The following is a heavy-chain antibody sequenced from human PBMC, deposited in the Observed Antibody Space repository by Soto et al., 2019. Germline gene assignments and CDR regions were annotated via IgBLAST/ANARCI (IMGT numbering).Heavy chain of an antibody. Sequence: PSETLSLTCSVSGGSISSVGHYWTWIRQQPGKGLEWIGYIYYSGSTDYNPSLKSRVTISVDRSKNQLSLNLSSVTAADTAIYYCARESGGYDSSTRYGLDVWGQGTTVTVSS. CDR3: ARESGGYDSSTRYGLDV. J-gene: IGHJ6*02. CDR2: IYYSGST. D-gene: IGHD6-25*01. CDR1: GGSISSVGHY. V-gene: IGHV4-31*03.